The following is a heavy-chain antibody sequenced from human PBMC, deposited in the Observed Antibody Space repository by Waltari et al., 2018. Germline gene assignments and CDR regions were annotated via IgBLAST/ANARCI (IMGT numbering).Heavy chain of an antibody. CDR3: AKDLTGGDVDY. V-gene: IGHV3-23*01. D-gene: IGHD1-1*01. CDR1: GFTFSSYA. Sequence: EVQLLESGGGLVQPGGSLILSCAASGFTFSSYAMSWVRQAPGKGLEGVSAISGSGGSTYYADSVKGRFTISRDKSKNRLYLQMNSLRAEDTAVYYCAKDLTGGDVDYWGQGTLVTVSS. CDR2: ISGSGGST. J-gene: IGHJ4*02.